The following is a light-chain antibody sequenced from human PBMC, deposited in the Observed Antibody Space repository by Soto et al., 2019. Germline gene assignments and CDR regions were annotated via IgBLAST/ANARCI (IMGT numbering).Light chain of an antibody. CDR2: GAS. V-gene: IGKV3-20*01. Sequence: EIVFTQSPGTLSPSPGERATLSCRASQSVSNNYLAWYQQKSGQAPRLLISGASSRATGIPDRFSGSGSGTDFTLTISRLEPEDFAVYYCQQYGSSPPITFGQGTRLEI. J-gene: IGKJ5*01. CDR3: QQYGSSPPIT. CDR1: QSVSNNY.